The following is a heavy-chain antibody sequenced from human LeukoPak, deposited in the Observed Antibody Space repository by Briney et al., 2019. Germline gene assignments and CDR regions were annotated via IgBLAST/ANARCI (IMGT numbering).Heavy chain of an antibody. J-gene: IGHJ5*02. CDR1: GGSISSYY. D-gene: IGHD3-22*01. CDR2: IYYSGST. V-gene: IGHV4-59*01. Sequence: KPSETLSLTCTVSGGSISSYYWSWIRQPPGKGLEWIGYIYYSGSTNYNPSLKSRVTISVDTSKNQFSLKLSSVTAADTAVYYCARETGSSGYHSNWFDPWGQGTLVTVSS. CDR3: ARETGSSGYHSNWFDP.